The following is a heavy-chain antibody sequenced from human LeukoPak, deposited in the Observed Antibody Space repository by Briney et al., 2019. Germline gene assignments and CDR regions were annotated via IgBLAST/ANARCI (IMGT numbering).Heavy chain of an antibody. CDR1: GFTFSSYG. V-gene: IGHV3-30*18. J-gene: IGHJ3*02. D-gene: IGHD3-10*01. CDR2: ISYDGSHK. CDR3: AKSERATYGSGNYAFDI. Sequence: GGSLRLSCAASGFTFSSYGVHWVCQAPGKGLEWVAVISYDGSHKYYADSVKGRFTISRDNSKNALFLQMDSLRAEDTAIYYCAKSERATYGSGNYAFDIWGQGTLVTVSS.